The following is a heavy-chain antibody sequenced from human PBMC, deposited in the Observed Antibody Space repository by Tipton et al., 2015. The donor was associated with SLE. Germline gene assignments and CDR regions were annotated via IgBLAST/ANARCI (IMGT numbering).Heavy chain of an antibody. CDR2: FYYSGNT. CDR1: GASIDSSGYS. V-gene: IGHV4-39*07. D-gene: IGHD1-1*01. Sequence: TLSLTCTVSGASIDSSGYSWGWIRQPPGKGLEWIGCFYYSGNTYFNPSLQGRATIAIDTSKNQVSLQLRSVTAADTAVYYCASKFSLRTDNWGQGALVAVSS. CDR3: ASKFSLRTDN. J-gene: IGHJ4*02.